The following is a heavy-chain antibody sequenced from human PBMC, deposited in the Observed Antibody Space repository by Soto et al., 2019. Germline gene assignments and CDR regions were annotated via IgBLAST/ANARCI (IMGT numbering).Heavy chain of an antibody. J-gene: IGHJ6*02. CDR1: GGSISSYY. V-gene: IGHV4-59*01. D-gene: IGHD5-18*01. Sequence: SETLSLTYTVSGGSISSYYWSWIRQPPGKGLEWIGYFYYSGSTNYNPSLKSRVTVSVDTSKNQFSLKLSSVTAADTAVYYCARASHSAENTAMDQPQYYYYGMDVWGQGTTVTVSS. CDR2: FYYSGST. CDR3: ARASHSAENTAMDQPQYYYYGMDV.